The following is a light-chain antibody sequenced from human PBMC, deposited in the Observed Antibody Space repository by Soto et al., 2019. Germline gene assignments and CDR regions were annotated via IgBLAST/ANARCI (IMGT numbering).Light chain of an antibody. CDR3: QQSYTASPS. V-gene: IGKV1-39*01. CDR1: LPTSIY. J-gene: IGKJ1*01. CDR2: AAS. Sequence: DNQLTQSPSSLSASLGDRVTITCRASLPTSIYLNWYQHKPGEAPRLLIYAASNLQMGVPSRFSGSGSGTDFTPTITTVQAEDFAPYYCQQSYTASPSIGQGTKVERK.